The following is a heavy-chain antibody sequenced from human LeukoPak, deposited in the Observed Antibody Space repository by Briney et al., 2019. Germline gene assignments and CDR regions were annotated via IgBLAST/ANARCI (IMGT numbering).Heavy chain of an antibody. J-gene: IGHJ4*02. CDR3: ARRVEYYDYVWGSYRPRSGYYFDY. V-gene: IGHV4-34*01. Sequence: SETLSLTCAVYGGSFSGYYWSWIRQPPGKGLEWIGEINHIGSTNYNPSLKSRVTISVDTSKNQFSLKLSSVTAADTAVYYCARRVEYYDYVWGSYRPRSGYYFDYWGQGTLVTVSS. CDR1: GGSFSGYY. CDR2: INHIGST. D-gene: IGHD3-16*02.